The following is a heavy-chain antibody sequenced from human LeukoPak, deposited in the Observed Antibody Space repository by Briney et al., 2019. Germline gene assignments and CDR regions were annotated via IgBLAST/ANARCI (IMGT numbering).Heavy chain of an antibody. J-gene: IGHJ6*02. V-gene: IGHV3-33*01. CDR2: IWYHGRDA. CDR1: GFTFGNYG. Sequence: PGTSLRLSCAASGFTFGNYGMHWVRQAPGKGLEWVALIWYHGRDADYVDSVKGRFTISKDNSKNMLYLQMNSLRAEDTAVYYCARESGSGSYYYGMDVWGQGTTVTVSS. CDR3: ARESGSGSYYYGMDV. D-gene: IGHD3-10*01.